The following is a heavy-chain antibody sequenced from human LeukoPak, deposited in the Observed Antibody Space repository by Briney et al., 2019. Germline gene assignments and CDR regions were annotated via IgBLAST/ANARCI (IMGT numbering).Heavy chain of an antibody. Sequence: GASVKVSCKASGYTFTSYDINWVRQATGQGLEWMGWMNPNSGNTGYTQKLQGRVTMTRNTSISTAYMELNSLRSEDTAVYYCARVIRQVENYWGQGTLVTVSS. CDR3: ARVIRQVENY. CDR1: GYTFTSYD. CDR2: MNPNSGNT. V-gene: IGHV1-8*01. J-gene: IGHJ4*02.